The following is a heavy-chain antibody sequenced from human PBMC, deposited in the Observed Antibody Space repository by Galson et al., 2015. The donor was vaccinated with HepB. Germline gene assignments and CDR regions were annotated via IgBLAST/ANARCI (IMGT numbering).Heavy chain of an antibody. CDR1: EFTFSMYW. D-gene: IGHD3-10*01. CDR2: IKEDGSEK. Sequence: SLRLSCAASEFTFSMYWMSWVRQAPGKGLEWVANIKEDGSEKHYVDSVKGRFTISRDNAKNSLYLQMNSLRAEDTAVYYCARDSDFNLLWFGRDYYGMDVWGQGTTVTVSS. J-gene: IGHJ6*02. V-gene: IGHV3-7*03. CDR3: ARDSDFNLLWFGRDYYGMDV.